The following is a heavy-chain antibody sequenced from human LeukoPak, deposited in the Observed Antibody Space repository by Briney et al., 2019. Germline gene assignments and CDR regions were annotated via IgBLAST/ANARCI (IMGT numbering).Heavy chain of an antibody. CDR2: INGSGVIT. J-gene: IGHJ4*02. CDR1: GFTVSNNY. Sequence: GGSLRLSCAASGFTVSNNYMSWVRQAPGKGLEWVSAINGSGVITYYTDSVKGRFTISRDNSKNTVYLQMNSLRAEDTAIYYCAKDSSQGGDYFDYWGQGTLVTVSS. CDR3: AKDSSQGGDYFDY. D-gene: IGHD3-16*01. V-gene: IGHV3-23*01.